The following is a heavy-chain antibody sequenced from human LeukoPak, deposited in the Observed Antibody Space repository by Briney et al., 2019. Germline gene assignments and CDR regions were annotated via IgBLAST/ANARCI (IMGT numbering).Heavy chain of an antibody. Sequence: ASVKVSCKTSGHSFTSYDVNWVRQAAGQGLEWIGWVRPQNGDSGYAQKFQDRVTMIRDTSTSTVYMEMKSLTFEDTAVYFCARGPPDSTSSDYWGQGTLVTVSS. CDR2: VRPQNGDS. J-gene: IGHJ4*02. D-gene: IGHD2-2*01. CDR1: GHSFTSYD. V-gene: IGHV1-8*01. CDR3: ARGPPDSTSSDY.